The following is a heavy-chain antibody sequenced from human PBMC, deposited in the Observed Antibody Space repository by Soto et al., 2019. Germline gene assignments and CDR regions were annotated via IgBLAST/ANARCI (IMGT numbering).Heavy chain of an antibody. CDR1: GGSISSGGYY. J-gene: IGHJ6*02. V-gene: IGHV4-31*03. CDR2: IYYSGST. D-gene: IGHD2-15*01. CDR3: ARAYCSGGSCYSSYYGMDV. Sequence: QVQLQESGPGLVKPSQTLSLTCTVSGGSISSGGYYWSWIRQHPGKGLEWIGYIYYSGSTYYNPSLKSRVTISVDTSKVQFSLKLSAVTAADTAVYYCARAYCSGGSCYSSYYGMDVWGQGTTVTVSS.